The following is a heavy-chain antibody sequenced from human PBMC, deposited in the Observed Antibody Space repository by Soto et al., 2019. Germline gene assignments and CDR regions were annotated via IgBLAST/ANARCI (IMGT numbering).Heavy chain of an antibody. CDR3: ARGTPVWFDP. D-gene: IGHD3-10*01. Sequence: QVQLVQSGAEEKKPGASVKVSCKASGYTFSDYAIHWLRQAPGQRPEWMGWINAGNGNTKYSQKFQGRVTITRYTSASTAYMELSSLRSEDTAVYYCARGTPVWFDPWGQGTLVTVSS. J-gene: IGHJ5*02. CDR1: GYTFSDYA. V-gene: IGHV1-3*05. CDR2: INAGNGNT.